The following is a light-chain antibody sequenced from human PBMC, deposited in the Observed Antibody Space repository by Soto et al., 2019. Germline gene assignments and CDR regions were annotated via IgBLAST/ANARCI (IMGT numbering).Light chain of an antibody. CDR3: TSYTARTLYV. CDR2: DVS. V-gene: IGLV2-14*03. J-gene: IGLJ1*01. CDR1: SSDVGGYDY. Sequence: QSVLTQPASVSGSPGQSITISCTGTSSDVGGYDYVSWYQQHPGKAPKLLIYDVSNRPSGVSTRFSGSKSGNTASLTISGLQAEDEGDYYCTSYTARTLYVFGSGTKVTVL.